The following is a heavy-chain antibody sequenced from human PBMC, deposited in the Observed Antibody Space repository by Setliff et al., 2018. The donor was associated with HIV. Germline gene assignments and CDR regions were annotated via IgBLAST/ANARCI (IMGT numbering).Heavy chain of an antibody. J-gene: IGHJ4*02. CDR3: TSGLNLLRGLVSPCLDY. Sequence: GGSLRLSCAASGFTFSSYWMSWVRQAPGKGLEWVANIKQDGSEKYYVDSVKGRFTISRDNAKNSLYLQMNSQRAEDTAVYYCTSGLNLLRGLVSPCLDYWGQGTLVTVSS. CDR1: GFTFSSYW. D-gene: IGHD1-26*01. CDR2: IKQDGSEK. V-gene: IGHV3-7*01.